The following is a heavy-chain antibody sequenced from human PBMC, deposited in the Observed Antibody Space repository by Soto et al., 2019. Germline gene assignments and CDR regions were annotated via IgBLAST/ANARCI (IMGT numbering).Heavy chain of an antibody. Sequence: ASVKVSCKASGYTFTSYGISWVRRAPGQGLEWMGWISAYNGNTNYAQKLQGRVTMTTDTSTSTAYMELRSLRSDDTAVYYCARVVPLGYCSSTSCPTGYYYYGMDVWGQGTTVTVSS. CDR2: ISAYNGNT. CDR3: ARVVPLGYCSSTSCPTGYYYYGMDV. CDR1: GYTFTSYG. V-gene: IGHV1-18*04. J-gene: IGHJ6*02. D-gene: IGHD2-2*01.